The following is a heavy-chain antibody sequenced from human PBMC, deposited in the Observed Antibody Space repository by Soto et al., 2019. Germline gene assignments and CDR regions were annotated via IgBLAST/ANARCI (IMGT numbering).Heavy chain of an antibody. Sequence: GGSLRLSCAASGFTFVSYSINFCRHSPFKWLEWVSYISSSSSTIYYADSVKGRFTISRDNAKNSLYLQMNSLRDEDTAVYYCARDRWGEQLGYYYYYGMDVWGQGTTVTVSS. CDR3: ARDRWGEQLGYYYYYGMDV. J-gene: IGHJ6*02. V-gene: IGHV3-48*02. CDR1: GFTFVSYS. CDR2: ISSSSSTI. D-gene: IGHD6-6*01.